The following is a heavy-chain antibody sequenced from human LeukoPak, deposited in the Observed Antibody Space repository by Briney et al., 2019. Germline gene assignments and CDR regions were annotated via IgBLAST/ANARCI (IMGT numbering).Heavy chain of an antibody. D-gene: IGHD1-14*01. CDR2: IYYSGST. J-gene: IGHJ3*02. CDR1: GGSISRYY. CDR3: ARETSNLLDVFDI. V-gene: IGHV4-59*01. Sequence: SETLSLTCIVSGGSISRYYWSWIRQPPGKGLEWIGYIYYSGSTNYNPSPKSRVTMSVDTSKNQFSLKLTSVTAADTAVYYCARETSNLLDVFDIWGQGTMVIVSS.